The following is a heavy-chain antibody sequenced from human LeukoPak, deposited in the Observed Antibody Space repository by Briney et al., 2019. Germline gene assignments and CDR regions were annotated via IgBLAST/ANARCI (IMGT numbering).Heavy chain of an antibody. J-gene: IGHJ6*03. CDR2: FEPEDGET. D-gene: IGHD6-13*01. V-gene: IGHV1-24*01. CDR3: ATGPIAAAGYYYYYMDV. Sequence: ASVKVSCKVSGYTLTELSMHWVRQAPGKGLEWMGGFEPEDGETIYAQKFQGRVTMTEDTSTDTAYMELSSLRSEDTAVYYCATGPIAAAGYYYYYMDVWGKGTTVTVSS. CDR1: GYTLTELS.